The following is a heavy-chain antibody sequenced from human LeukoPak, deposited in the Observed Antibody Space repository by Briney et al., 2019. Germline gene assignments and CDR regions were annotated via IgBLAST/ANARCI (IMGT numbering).Heavy chain of an antibody. D-gene: IGHD6-13*01. V-gene: IGHV4-61*08. CDR3: GYSSSWLGWFDP. Sequence: SQTLSLTCTVSGDSISSGDYYWNWIRQPPGKGLEWIGNIYYSGSTNYNPSLKSRVTISVDTSKNQFSLKLNSVTAADTAVYYCGYSSSWLGWFDPWGQGTLVTVSS. J-gene: IGHJ5*02. CDR2: IYYSGST. CDR1: GDSISSGDYY.